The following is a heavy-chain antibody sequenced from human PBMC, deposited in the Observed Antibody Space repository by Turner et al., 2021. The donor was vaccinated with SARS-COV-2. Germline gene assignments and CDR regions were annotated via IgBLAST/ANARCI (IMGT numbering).Heavy chain of an antibody. Sequence: QLQLQESVPGLVKPSETLYLTCTVSGRAIRSSNSYWGWIRQPPGKGLQWIGSIDYSGSTDYNPSLKSRVTISVDTSKNQFSLKLSSVTAADTAVYYCARLLNPGSYYYYYYGMDVWGQGTTVTVSS. CDR2: IDYSGST. CDR3: ARLLNPGSYYYYYYGMDV. V-gene: IGHV4-39*01. CDR1: GRAIRSSNSY. J-gene: IGHJ6*02. D-gene: IGHD3-10*01.